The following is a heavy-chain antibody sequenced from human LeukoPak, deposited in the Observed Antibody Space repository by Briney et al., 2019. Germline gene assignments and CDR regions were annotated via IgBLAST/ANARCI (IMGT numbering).Heavy chain of an antibody. J-gene: IGHJ4*02. CDR2: IYYSGST. CDR1: GGSISIYY. D-gene: IGHD6-13*01. V-gene: IGHV4-59*01. CDR3: ARGREYSSSWYALGY. Sequence: SETLSLTCTVSGGSISIYYWSWIRQPPGKGLEWIGYIYYSGSTNYNPSLKSRVTISVDTSKNQFSLKLSSVTAADTAVYYCARGREYSSSWYALGYWGQGTLVTVSS.